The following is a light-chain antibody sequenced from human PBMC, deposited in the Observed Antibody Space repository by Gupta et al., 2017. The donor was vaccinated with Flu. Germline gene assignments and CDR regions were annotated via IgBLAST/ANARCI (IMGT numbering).Light chain of an antibody. CDR1: SSNIGRYF. CDR3: AVWDDSLSGHLV. J-gene: IGLJ3*02. CDR2: KNS. Sequence: VTTPCSGTSSNIGRYFVAWYQVLPGTGPRLLIYKNSKRPSGVTERISGSKSGTSAALAVSGLRAEEQADYYCAVWDDSLSGHLVFGGGTKLTVL. V-gene: IGLV1-47*01.